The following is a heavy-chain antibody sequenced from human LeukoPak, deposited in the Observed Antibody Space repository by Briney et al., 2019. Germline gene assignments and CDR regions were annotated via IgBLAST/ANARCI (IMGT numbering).Heavy chain of an antibody. CDR1: GFTFSSYW. D-gene: IGHD3-10*01. CDR2: IVGSGVPT. J-gene: IGHJ4*02. Sequence: PGGSLRLSCAASGFTFSSYWMHWVRQAPGKGLEWVSAIVGSGVPTYYADSVKGRFTISRDNSKNTPFLQMNSLRAEDQAVYYYSKDHGSRTYYNLPDYWGQGTLVTVSS. V-gene: IGHV3-23*01. CDR3: SKDHGSRTYYNLPDY.